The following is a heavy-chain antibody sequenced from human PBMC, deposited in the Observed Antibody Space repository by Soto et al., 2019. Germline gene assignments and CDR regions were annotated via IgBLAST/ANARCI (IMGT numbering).Heavy chain of an antibody. CDR3: AREDDYGYRYINYGLDV. D-gene: IGHD4-17*01. J-gene: IGHJ6*02. CDR1: GFTFNIYA. CDR2: ISFDGTRK. V-gene: IGHV3-30-3*01. Sequence: SCAASGFTFNIYASHWVRQAPGKGLEWVAVISFDGTRKYYSDSVKGRFTISRDNLKNTLYLQMNNLRVEDAALYFCAREDDYGYRYINYGLDVWGQGTTVTVSS.